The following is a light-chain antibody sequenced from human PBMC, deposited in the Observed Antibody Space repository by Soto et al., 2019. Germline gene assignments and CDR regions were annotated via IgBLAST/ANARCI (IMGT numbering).Light chain of an antibody. V-gene: IGLV1-44*01. CDR2: SNN. CDR1: NSNIGSNT. J-gene: IGLJ2*01. Sequence: QSVLTQPPSASGTPGQRVTISCSGSNSNIGSNTVNWYQQLPGTAPKLLIYSNNQRPSGVPGRFSDSKSGTSASLAISGLQSEDEADYCCASWDDSLNGVVFGGGTKVTVL. CDR3: ASWDDSLNGVV.